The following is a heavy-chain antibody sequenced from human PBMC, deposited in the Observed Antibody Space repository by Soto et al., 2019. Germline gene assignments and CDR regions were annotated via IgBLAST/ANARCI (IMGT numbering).Heavy chain of an antibody. CDR2: IYYSGST. J-gene: IGHJ6*02. CDR1: GGSISSGNYY. Sequence: QVQVQESGPGLVKPSQNLSLTCTVSGGSISSGNYYWTWIRQHPGKGLEWIGYIYYSGSTYYNPSLKSRVTISVDTSKNQFSLKLSSVTAADTAVYYCARDLVGDNMIPLGSYYYYGLDVWGHGTTVTVSS. CDR3: ARDLVGDNMIPLGSYYYYGLDV. D-gene: IGHD3-10*01. V-gene: IGHV4-31*03.